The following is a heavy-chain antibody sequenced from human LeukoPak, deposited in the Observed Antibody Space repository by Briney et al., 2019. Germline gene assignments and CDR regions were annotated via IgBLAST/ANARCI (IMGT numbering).Heavy chain of an antibody. D-gene: IGHD2-15*01. CDR1: GFTFRGHW. CDR3: AREDGYCSGGNCYSYFDS. Sequence: GGSLRLSCETSGFTFRGHWMSWVRQAPGKGLEWVAYIKKTGSETYYVDSVKGRFTITRDNTRNSLFLQMYSLRAEDTAVYFCAREDGYCSGGNCYSYFDSWGQGTLVTVSS. CDR2: IKKTGSET. V-gene: IGHV3-7*01. J-gene: IGHJ4*02.